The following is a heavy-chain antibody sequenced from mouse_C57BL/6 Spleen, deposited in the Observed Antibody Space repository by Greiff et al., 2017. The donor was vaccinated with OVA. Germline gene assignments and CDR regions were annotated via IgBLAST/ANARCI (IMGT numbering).Heavy chain of an antibody. D-gene: IGHD1-1*01. V-gene: IGHV1-9*01. Sequence: QVQLQQSGAELMKPGASVKLSCKATGYTFTGYWIEWVKKRPGHGLEWIGEILPGRGSTNYNEKFKGKATFTADTSSNTAYMQLSSLTTEDSAIYYCARGVTTVPFAYWGQGTLVTVSA. CDR1: GYTFTGYW. CDR2: ILPGRGST. CDR3: ARGVTTVPFAY. J-gene: IGHJ3*01.